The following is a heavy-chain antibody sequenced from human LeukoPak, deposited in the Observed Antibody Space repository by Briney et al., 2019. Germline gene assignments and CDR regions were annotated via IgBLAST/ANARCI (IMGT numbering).Heavy chain of an antibody. CDR3: ARPSDIAAAGYYYYYMDV. J-gene: IGHJ6*03. Sequence: GASVKVSCKVSGYTLTELSMHWVRQAPGKGLEWMGGFDPEDGETIYAQKFQGRVTMTEDTSTDTAYMELSSLRSEDTAVYYCARPSDIAAAGYYYYYMDVWGKGTTVTVSS. CDR1: GYTLTELS. V-gene: IGHV1-24*01. D-gene: IGHD6-13*01. CDR2: FDPEDGET.